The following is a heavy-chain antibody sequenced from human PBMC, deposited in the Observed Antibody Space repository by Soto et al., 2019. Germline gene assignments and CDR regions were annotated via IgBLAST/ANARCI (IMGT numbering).Heavy chain of an antibody. CDR1: GFTFNIYG. Sequence: GSLLLSCAASGFTFNIYGMHWVRQAPDKGLEWVALISYDGSNQYYADSVKGRFTISRDNSKNTLFLQMNSLRADDTAVYYCAKDQASGQGSFDSWGQGTLVTAPQ. CDR2: ISYDGSNQ. J-gene: IGHJ4*02. V-gene: IGHV3-30*18. CDR3: AKDQASGQGSFDS.